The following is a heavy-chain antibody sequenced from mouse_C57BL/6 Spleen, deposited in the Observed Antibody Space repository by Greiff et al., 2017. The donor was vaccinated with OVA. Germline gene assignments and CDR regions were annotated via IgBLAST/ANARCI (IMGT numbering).Heavy chain of an antibody. CDR1: GYTFTDYE. CDR2: IDPETGGT. CDR3: TVITTVVAIDY. D-gene: IGHD1-1*01. J-gene: IGHJ2*01. Sequence: VQLQESGAELVRPGASVTLSCKASGYTFTDYEMHWVKQTPVHGLEWIGAIDPETGGTAYNQKFKGKAILTADKSASTAYMELRSLTSEDSAVYYCTVITTVVAIDYWGQGTTLTVSS. V-gene: IGHV1-15*01.